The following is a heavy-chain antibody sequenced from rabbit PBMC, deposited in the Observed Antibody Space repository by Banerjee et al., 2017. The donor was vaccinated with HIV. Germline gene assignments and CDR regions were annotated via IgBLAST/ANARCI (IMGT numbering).Heavy chain of an antibody. J-gene: IGHJ4*01. D-gene: IGHD7-1*01. CDR3: ARDPIYYASGYAGYAHNL. Sequence: QSLEESGGDLVKPGASLTLTCTASGFSFSNNYYMCWVRQAPGKGLEWIACIYAGSSGTTFYASWAKGRFTISKTSSTTVTLQMTSLTAADTATYFCARDPIYYASGYAGYAHNLWGPGTLVTVS. V-gene: IGHV1S40*01. CDR1: GFSFSNNYY. CDR2: IYAGSSGTT.